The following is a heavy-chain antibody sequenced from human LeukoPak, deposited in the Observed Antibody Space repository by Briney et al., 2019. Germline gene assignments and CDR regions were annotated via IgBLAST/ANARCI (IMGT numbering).Heavy chain of an antibody. V-gene: IGHV3-30*03. Sequence: GGALRLSCAASGFTFTHYAMHWVRQTAGKGLEWVAVIFYHGTIQYYSDSVRGRLIVSRDNPKNTLYLQMNSLRAEDTAVYYCARDPRGPAGYDSPARDTFDYWGQGTLVTVSS. D-gene: IGHD3-22*01. J-gene: IGHJ4*02. CDR3: ARDPRGPAGYDSPARDTFDY. CDR1: GFTFTHYA. CDR2: IFYHGTIQ.